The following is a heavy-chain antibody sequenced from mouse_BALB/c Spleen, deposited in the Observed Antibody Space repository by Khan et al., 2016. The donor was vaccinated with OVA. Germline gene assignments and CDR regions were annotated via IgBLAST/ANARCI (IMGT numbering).Heavy chain of an antibody. V-gene: IGHV2-6-1*01. Sequence: QVQLKESGPGLVAPSQSLSITCTISGFSLTNYGVHWVRQAPGKGLKWLVVIWSDGSTTYTSALKSSMTIRKDKSKSQVLLNMNSLQTDDTAMYFCAIQPYYHYNSMDYWGQGTSVTVSS. CDR2: IWSDGST. CDR3: AIQPYYHYNSMDY. CDR1: GFSLTNYG. D-gene: IGHD2-10*01. J-gene: IGHJ4*01.